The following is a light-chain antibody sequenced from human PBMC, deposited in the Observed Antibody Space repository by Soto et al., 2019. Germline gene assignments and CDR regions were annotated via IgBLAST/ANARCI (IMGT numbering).Light chain of an antibody. CDR1: VSNIGSNT. V-gene: IGLV1-44*01. CDR3: AAWDDSLNAYV. CDR2: SND. J-gene: IGLJ1*01. Sequence: QLVLTQPPSASGPPGQRVTISCSGSVSNIGSNTVNWYQHLPGTAPRFLIYSNDQRPSGVPDRVSDSKSGTSASLAISGLQSEDEADYYCAAWDDSLNAYVFGTGTKLTVL.